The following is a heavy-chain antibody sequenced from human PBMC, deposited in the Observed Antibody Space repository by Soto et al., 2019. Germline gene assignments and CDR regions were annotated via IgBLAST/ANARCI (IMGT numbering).Heavy chain of an antibody. CDR3: AREGSGYNF. CDR1: GGSFSNFG. D-gene: IGHD5-12*01. Sequence: QVQLVQSGAELKKPGSSVKVSCKASGGSFSNFGISWGRQAPGQGLEWMGGIVPVFGRPNYAQRFRGRLTITADESTSTGYMELISLRSDDTAVYYCAREGSGYNFWGQGTQVTVSP. V-gene: IGHV1-69*01. J-gene: IGHJ4*02. CDR2: IVPVFGRP.